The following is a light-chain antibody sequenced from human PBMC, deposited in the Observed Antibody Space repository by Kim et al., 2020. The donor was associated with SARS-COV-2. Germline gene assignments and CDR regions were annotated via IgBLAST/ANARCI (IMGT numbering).Light chain of an antibody. J-gene: IGKJ2*01. CDR2: GAS. CDR1: QSVSSSY. CDR3: QQYGSSPYT. Sequence: LSPGERATLSCRASQSVSSSYLAWYQDKPGQAPSLLIYGASSRATGIPDRFSGSGSGTDFTLTISRLEPEDFAVYYCQQYGSSPYTFGQGTKLEI. V-gene: IGKV3-20*01.